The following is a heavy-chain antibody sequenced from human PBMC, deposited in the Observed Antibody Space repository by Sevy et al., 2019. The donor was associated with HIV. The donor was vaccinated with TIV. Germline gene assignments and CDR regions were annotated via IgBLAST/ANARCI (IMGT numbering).Heavy chain of an antibody. D-gene: IGHD3-10*01. CDR2: ITGGGYNT. J-gene: IGHJ4*02. CDR3: AKEVGGSGSK. V-gene: IGHV3-23*01. CDR1: GLTFSSYA. Sequence: GGSLRLSCAASGLTFSSYAMTWVRQAPGKGLDWVSTITGGGYNTYYADSVKGRFTVSRDNSKNTVYLLMNSLRVEDTAIYYCAKEVGGSGSKWGQGTLVTVSS.